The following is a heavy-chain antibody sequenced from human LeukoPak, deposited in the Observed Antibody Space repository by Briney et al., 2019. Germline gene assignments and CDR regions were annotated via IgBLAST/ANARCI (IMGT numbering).Heavy chain of an antibody. V-gene: IGHV3-23*01. CDR2: ISGSGGST. Sequence: GGSLRLSCAASGFTFSSYAMSWVRQAPGKGLEWVSAISGSGGSTYYADSVKGRFTISRDNSKNTLYLQMNSLRAEDTAVYYCASPYSSSWYGEYFHHWGQGTLVTVSS. D-gene: IGHD6-13*01. J-gene: IGHJ1*01. CDR3: ASPYSSSWYGEYFHH. CDR1: GFTFSSYA.